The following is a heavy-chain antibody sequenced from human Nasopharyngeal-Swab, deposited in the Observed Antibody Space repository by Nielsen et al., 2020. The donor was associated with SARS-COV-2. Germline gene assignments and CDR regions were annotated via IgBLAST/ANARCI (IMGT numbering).Heavy chain of an antibody. V-gene: IGHV3-23*01. CDR2: ISGSGGST. Sequence: GESLKISCAASGFTFSSYAMSWVRQAPGKGLEWVSVISGSGGSTYYADSVKGRFTISRDNSKNMLYLQMNSLRAEDTAVYYCARYDDYYDSSGYAYWGQGTLVTVSS. D-gene: IGHD3-22*01. CDR3: ARYDDYYDSSGYAY. J-gene: IGHJ4*02. CDR1: GFTFSSYA.